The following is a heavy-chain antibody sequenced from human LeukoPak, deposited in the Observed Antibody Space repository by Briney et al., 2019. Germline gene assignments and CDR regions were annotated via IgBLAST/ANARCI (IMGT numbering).Heavy chain of an antibody. CDR2: ISYDGSNK. D-gene: IGHD6-13*01. Sequence: PGRSLRLSCAASGFTFSSYAMHWVRQAPGKGLEWVAVISYDGSNKYYADSVKGRFTISRDNSKNTLYLQMNSLRAEDTAVYYCARDLGAAAGPLNFDYWGQGTLVTVSS. CDR3: ARDLGAAAGPLNFDY. V-gene: IGHV3-30-3*01. CDR1: GFTFSSYA. J-gene: IGHJ4*02.